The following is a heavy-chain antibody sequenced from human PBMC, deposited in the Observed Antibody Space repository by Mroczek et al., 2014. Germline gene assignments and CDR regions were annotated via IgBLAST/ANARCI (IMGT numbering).Heavy chain of an antibody. V-gene: IGHV3-30-3*01. CDR3: ARYVWYSSYPXSYSGLDY. J-gene: IGHJ4*01. Sequence: QVQLQESGGGLVQPGGSLRLSCAASGFNIYSSYMHWVRQAPGKGLEWVASISSYSGSTYYADSVKGRFTISADTSKNTAYLQMNSLRAEDTAVYYCARYVWYSSYPXSYSGLDYWGQGTLVTVSS. CDR2: ISSYSGST. CDR1: GFNIYSSY. D-gene: IGHD3-16*01.